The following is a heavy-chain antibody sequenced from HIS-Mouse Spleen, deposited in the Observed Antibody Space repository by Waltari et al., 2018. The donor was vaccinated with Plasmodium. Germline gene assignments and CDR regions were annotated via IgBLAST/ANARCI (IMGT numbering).Heavy chain of an antibody. V-gene: IGHV4-39*01. CDR2: IYYSGST. J-gene: IGHJ4*02. D-gene: IGHD3-3*01. Sequence: QLQLQESGPGLVKPSETLSLTCTVSGASISSSRYYWGWLRQPPGKGLEWIGSIYYSGSTYYNPSLKSRVTISVDTSKNQFSLKLSSVTAADTAVYYCARQLAYYDFWSGYSRGYYFDYWGQGTLVTVSS. CDR3: ARQLAYYDFWSGYSRGYYFDY. CDR1: GASISSSRYY.